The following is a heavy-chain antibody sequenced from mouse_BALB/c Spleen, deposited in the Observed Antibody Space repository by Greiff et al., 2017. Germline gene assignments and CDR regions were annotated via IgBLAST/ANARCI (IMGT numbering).Heavy chain of an antibody. J-gene: IGHJ3*01. V-gene: IGHV1-54*01. CDR2: INPGSGGT. D-gene: IGHD4-1*01. Sequence: QVQLQQSGAELVRPGTSVKVSCKASGYAFTNYLIEWVKQRPGQGLEWIGVINPGSGGTNYNEKFKGKATLTADKSSSTAYMQLSSLTSDDSAVYFCARRAGTIWFAYWGQGTLVTVSA. CDR3: ARRAGTIWFAY. CDR1: GYAFTNYL.